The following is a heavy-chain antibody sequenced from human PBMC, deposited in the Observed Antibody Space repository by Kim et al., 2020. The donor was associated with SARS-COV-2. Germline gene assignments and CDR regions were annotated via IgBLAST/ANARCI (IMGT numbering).Heavy chain of an antibody. J-gene: IGHJ6*02. Sequence: AQKFQGRVTITADKSTSTAYMELSSLRSEDTAVYYCARDPISGPGSGMDVWGQGTTVTVSS. CDR3: ARDPISGPGSGMDV. V-gene: IGHV1-69*04. D-gene: IGHD3-10*01.